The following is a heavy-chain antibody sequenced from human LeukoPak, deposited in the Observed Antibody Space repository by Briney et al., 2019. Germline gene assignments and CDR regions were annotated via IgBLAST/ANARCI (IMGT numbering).Heavy chain of an antibody. CDR2: ISYDGSNK. CDR3: ARCLHRTVAGTSIDY. J-gene: IGHJ4*02. Sequence: GRSLRLSCAASGFTFSSYGMHWVRQAPGKGLEWVAVISYDGSNKYYADSVKGRFTTSRDNAKNSLYLQMNSLRAEDTAVYYCARCLHRTVAGTSIDYWGQGTLVTVSS. CDR1: GFTFSSYG. D-gene: IGHD6-19*01. V-gene: IGHV3-30*03.